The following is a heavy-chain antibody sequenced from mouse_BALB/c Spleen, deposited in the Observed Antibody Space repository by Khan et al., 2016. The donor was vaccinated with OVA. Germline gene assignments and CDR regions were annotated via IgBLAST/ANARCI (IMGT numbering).Heavy chain of an antibody. Sequence: VELVESGPGLVAPSQSLSITYTVSGFSLTTYGVHWVRQPPGKGLEWLVVIWSDGITTYNSALKSRLSISKDNSKSQVFFKMNSLQTDDTAMYYCARGGFYAMDYWGQGTSVTVSS. CDR2: IWSDGIT. V-gene: IGHV2-6*02. J-gene: IGHJ4*01. CDR3: ARGGFYAMDY. CDR1: GFSLTTYG.